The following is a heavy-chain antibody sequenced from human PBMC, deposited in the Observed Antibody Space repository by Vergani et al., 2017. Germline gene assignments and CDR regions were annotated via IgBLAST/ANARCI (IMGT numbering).Heavy chain of an antibody. J-gene: IGHJ3*02. CDR2: FFPGDSDT. V-gene: IGHV5-51*01. Sequence: EVQLVQSGAEVRKPGESLKISCEVSGYSFTNYWIGWVRQMPGKGLEWMGIFFPGDSDTRYSPSFQGLVTISGDKSISTAYLQWSSLKASDTAMYYCARRISAASYGAFDIWGQGIKVTVSS. CDR3: ARRISAASYGAFDI. D-gene: IGHD6-13*01. CDR1: GYSFTNYW.